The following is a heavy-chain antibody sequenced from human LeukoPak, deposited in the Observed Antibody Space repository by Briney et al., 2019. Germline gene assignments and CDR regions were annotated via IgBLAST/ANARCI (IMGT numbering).Heavy chain of an antibody. CDR2: IYSGGST. V-gene: IGHV3-66*02. Sequence: GGSLRLSCAASEFSVGSNYMTWVRQAPGKGLEWVSLIYSGGSTYYADSVKGRFTISRDNSKNTLYLQMNSLRAEDTAVYYCAKVGQQWLNNYYFDYWGQGTLVTVSS. CDR3: AKVGQQWLNNYYFDY. CDR1: EFSVGSNY. J-gene: IGHJ4*02. D-gene: IGHD6-19*01.